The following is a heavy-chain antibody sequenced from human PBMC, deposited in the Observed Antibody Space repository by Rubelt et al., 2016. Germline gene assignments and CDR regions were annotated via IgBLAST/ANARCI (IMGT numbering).Heavy chain of an antibody. D-gene: IGHD3-16*01. V-gene: IGHV3-21*02. J-gene: IGHJ6*03. CDR1: GFIFSSYW. Sequence: EEQLVESGGDLVQPGGSLRLSCVTSGFIFSSYWMTWVRQVPGKGLEWVSSISSSSSYIYYADSVKGRFTISRDNAKNSLYLQMNSLRAEDTAVYYCAREGLNSYYYMDVWGKGTTVTVSS. CDR3: AREGLNSYYYMDV. CDR2: ISSSSSYI.